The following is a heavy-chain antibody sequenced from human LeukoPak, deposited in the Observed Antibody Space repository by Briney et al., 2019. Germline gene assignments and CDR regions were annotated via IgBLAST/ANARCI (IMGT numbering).Heavy chain of an antibody. V-gene: IGHV3-21*01. CDR3: ARDGVVVTAIPFDY. J-gene: IGHJ4*02. CDR1: GFTFSSYS. Sequence: GGSLRLSCAASGFTFSSYSMNWVRQAPGKGLEWVSFISSSSSYIYYADSVRGRFTISRDNAKNSLYLQMNSLRAEDTAVYYCARDGVVVTAIPFDYWGQGTLVTVSS. D-gene: IGHD2-21*02. CDR2: ISSSSSYI.